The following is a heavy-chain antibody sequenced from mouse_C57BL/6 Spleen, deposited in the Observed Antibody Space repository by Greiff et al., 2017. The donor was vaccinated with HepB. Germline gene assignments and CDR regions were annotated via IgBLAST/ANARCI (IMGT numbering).Heavy chain of an antibody. Sequence: QVQLQQSGPELVKPGASVKISCKASGYAFSSSWMNWVKQRPGKGLEWIGRIYPGDGDTNYNGKFKGKATLTADKSSSTAYMPLSSLTSEDSAVYFCARYGTRGYAMDYWGQGTSVTVSS. CDR3: ARYGTRGYAMDY. CDR1: GYAFSSSW. CDR2: IYPGDGDT. D-gene: IGHD1-1*01. V-gene: IGHV1-82*01. J-gene: IGHJ4*01.